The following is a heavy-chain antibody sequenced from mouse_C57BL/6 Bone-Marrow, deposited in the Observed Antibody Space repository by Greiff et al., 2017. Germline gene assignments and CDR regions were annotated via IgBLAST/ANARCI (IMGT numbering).Heavy chain of an antibody. D-gene: IGHD1-1*01. J-gene: IGHJ3*01. Sequence: VQLQQSGAELVRPGASVKLSCTASGFNIQDDYMHWVKQRPEQGLEWIGWLDPEHGDTEFASKFQGKAPITADTSSNTAYLQLSSLTSEDTAVYYSTKDYYGSRGRFADWGLGTLVTVSA. CDR1: GFNIQDDY. CDR2: LDPEHGDT. V-gene: IGHV14-4*01. CDR3: TKDYYGSRGRFAD.